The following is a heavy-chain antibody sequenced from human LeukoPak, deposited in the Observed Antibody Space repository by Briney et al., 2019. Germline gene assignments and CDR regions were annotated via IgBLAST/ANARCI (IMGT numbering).Heavy chain of an antibody. V-gene: IGHV3-20*01. D-gene: IGHD1-20*01. CDR2: INWNGGST. J-gene: IGHJ4*02. CDR3: ARKVTGTTGLDY. CDR1: GFTFSDYN. Sequence: GGSLRLSCAASGFTFSDYNMNWVRQAPGKGLEWVSGINWNGGSTGYADSVKGRFTISRDNAKNSLYLQMNSLRAEDTALYHCARKVTGTTGLDYWGQGTLVTVSS.